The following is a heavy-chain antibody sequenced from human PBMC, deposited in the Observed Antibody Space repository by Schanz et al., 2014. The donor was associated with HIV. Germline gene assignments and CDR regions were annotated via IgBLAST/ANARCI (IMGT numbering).Heavy chain of an antibody. CDR2: TSSDGTT. CDR1: GFAVSSNF. V-gene: IGHV3-53*01. D-gene: IGHD2-8*01. J-gene: IGHJ6*02. CDR3: ANSGYCTNGICYTRGDGMDV. Sequence: EVQLVESGGGLLQRGGSLRLSCAASGFAVSSNFLNWVRQTPGKGLEWVSFTSSDGTTYYADSVKGRFTISRDNSKNTLYLQMNGLRAEDTAVYYCANSGYCTNGICYTRGDGMDVWGQGTTVTVSS.